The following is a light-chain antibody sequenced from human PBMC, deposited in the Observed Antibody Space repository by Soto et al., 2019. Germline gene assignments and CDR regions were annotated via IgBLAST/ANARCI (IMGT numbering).Light chain of an antibody. J-gene: IGKJ3*01. CDR3: QKCDYLPI. CDR1: HDITSY. CDR2: DAS. Sequence: DIQMTQSPSSLSASVGDRVTITCQASHDITSYLNWYQHKPGKAPKLLIYDASILEAGGPSRFRGNGSWTDFTFTISSLPAEDVATYYCQKCDYLPIFGPGTTVDLK. V-gene: IGKV1-33*01.